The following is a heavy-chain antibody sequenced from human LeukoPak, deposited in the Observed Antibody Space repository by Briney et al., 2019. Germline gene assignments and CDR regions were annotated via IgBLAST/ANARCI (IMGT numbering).Heavy chain of an antibody. D-gene: IGHD1-20*01. CDR3: ARHQGSNWISPIDY. CDR2: IYDSGST. Sequence: SETLSLTCTVSGGSMSSYYWSWIRQPPGKGLEWIGYIYDSGSTNYNPSLKSRVTISIDTSKNQFSLKLSSVTATDTALYYCARHQGSNWISPIDYWGQGTLVTVPS. J-gene: IGHJ4*02. CDR1: GGSMSSYY. V-gene: IGHV4-59*08.